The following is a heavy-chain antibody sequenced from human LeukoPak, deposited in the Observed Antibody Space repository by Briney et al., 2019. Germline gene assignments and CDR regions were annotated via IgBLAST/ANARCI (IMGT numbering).Heavy chain of an antibody. CDR1: GGSISSYY. CDR3: ARVGYYYGSGSYFTYYYYGMDV. Sequence: PSETLSLTCTVSGGSISSYYWSWIRQPPGKGLEWIGYIYYSGSTNYNPSLKSRVTISVDTSKNQFSLKLSSVTAADTAVYYCARVGYYYGSGSYFTYYYYGMDVWGQGTTVTVSS. D-gene: IGHD3-10*01. CDR2: IYYSGST. V-gene: IGHV4-59*01. J-gene: IGHJ6*02.